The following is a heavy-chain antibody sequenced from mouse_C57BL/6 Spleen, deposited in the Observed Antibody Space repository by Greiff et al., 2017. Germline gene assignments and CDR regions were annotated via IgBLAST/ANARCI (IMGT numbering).Heavy chain of an antibody. CDR3: ARSFDYYGGYFEV. CDR1: GYTFTGYW. J-gene: IGHJ1*03. V-gene: IGHV1-9*01. Sequence: VQLQQSGAELMKPGASVKLSCKATGYTFTGYWIEWVKQRPGHGLEWIGEILPGSGSTNSKEKFKGKATFTADTSSNTAYMQLSSLTTDDSAIYCCARSFDYYGGYFEVWGTGTTVTVSS. CDR2: ILPGSGST. D-gene: IGHD1-1*01.